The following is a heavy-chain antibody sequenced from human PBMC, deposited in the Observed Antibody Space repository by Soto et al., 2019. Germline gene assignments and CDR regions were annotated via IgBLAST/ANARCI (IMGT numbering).Heavy chain of an antibody. D-gene: IGHD2-2*01. CDR2: IIPIFGTA. Sequence: KVSCKASGGTFSSYAISWVRQAPGQGLEWMGGIIPIFGTANYAQKFQGRVTITADESTSTAYMELRSLRSDDTAVYYCATSPPNPYCSSTSCYVRDAFDIWGQGTMVSV. CDR3: ATSPPNPYCSSTSCYVRDAFDI. J-gene: IGHJ3*02. CDR1: GGTFSSYA. V-gene: IGHV1-69*01.